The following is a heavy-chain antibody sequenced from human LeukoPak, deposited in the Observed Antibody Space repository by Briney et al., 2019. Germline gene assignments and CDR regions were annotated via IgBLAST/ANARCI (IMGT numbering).Heavy chain of an antibody. CDR3: ATSYDSSGCD. V-gene: IGHV3-20*04. CDR2: INWNGGST. J-gene: IGHJ4*02. D-gene: IGHD3-22*01. CDR1: GFTFDDYG. Sequence: AGGSLRLSCAASGFTFDDYGMSWVRQAPGKGLEWGSGINWNGGSTDYADSVKVRFTISRDNAKNSLYLQMNSLRAEDTALYYCATSYDSSGCDWGQGTLVTVSS.